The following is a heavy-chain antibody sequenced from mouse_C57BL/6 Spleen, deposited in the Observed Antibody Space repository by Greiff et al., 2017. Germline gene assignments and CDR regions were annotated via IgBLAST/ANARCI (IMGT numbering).Heavy chain of an antibody. CDR2: IDPSDSYT. J-gene: IGHJ2*01. D-gene: IGHD2-1*01. Sequence: VQLQQPGAELVMPGASVKLSCKASGYTFTSYWMHWVKQRPGQGLEWIGEIDPSDSYTNYNQKFKGKSTLTVDKSSSTAYMQLSSLTSEDSAVXYCARRRYGNYVVYFDYWGQGTTLTVSS. CDR3: ARRRYGNYVVYFDY. CDR1: GYTFTSYW. V-gene: IGHV1-69*01.